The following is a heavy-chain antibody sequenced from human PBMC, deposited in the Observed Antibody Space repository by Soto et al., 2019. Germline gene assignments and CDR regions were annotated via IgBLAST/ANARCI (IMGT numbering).Heavy chain of an antibody. V-gene: IGHV3-30*18. CDR1: GFTFSNFG. D-gene: IGHD2-15*01. CDR2: ISSDGSDS. Sequence: VQLVESGGGEVQPGRSLRLSCAASGFTFSNFGMHWVRQAPGKGLEWVAAISSDGSDSYYSDSVKARFAISRDNSKNTLFLQMYSLRAEDTAVYYCAKGSEVARQELDYWGQGTLVTVSS. J-gene: IGHJ4*02. CDR3: AKGSEVARQELDY.